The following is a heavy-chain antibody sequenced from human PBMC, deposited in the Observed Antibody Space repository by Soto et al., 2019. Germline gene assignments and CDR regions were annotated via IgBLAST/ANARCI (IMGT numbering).Heavy chain of an antibody. Sequence: EVQLVESGGGLRQPGGSLRLSCAASGFTFSSYSMNWVRQAPGKGLEWISYISLRGTNIHYADCVQGRFTISRXXXXXXXXXXXXSXRAEDTAVYYCARGGAAAGTTFDYWGQGNLVTVSS. CDR2: ISLRGTNI. CDR1: GFTFSSYS. J-gene: IGHJ4*02. V-gene: IGHV3-48*01. D-gene: IGHD6-13*01. CDR3: ARGGAAAGTTFDY.